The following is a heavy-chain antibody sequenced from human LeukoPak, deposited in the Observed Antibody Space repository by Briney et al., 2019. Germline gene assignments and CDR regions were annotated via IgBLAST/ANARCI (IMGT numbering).Heavy chain of an antibody. V-gene: IGHV4-39*01. CDR2: IYDTGNT. J-gene: IGHJ4*02. CDR3: VRTTGMVIKADY. CDR1: GVSISSTSYY. D-gene: IGHD3-3*01. Sequence: SETLSLTCTVSGVSISSTSYYWGWIRQPPGKGLEWIGSIYDTGNTYYNPSLKSRVTISVDTSKNQFSLKLSSVTAADTAVYYCVRTTGMVIKADYWGQGTLVTVSS.